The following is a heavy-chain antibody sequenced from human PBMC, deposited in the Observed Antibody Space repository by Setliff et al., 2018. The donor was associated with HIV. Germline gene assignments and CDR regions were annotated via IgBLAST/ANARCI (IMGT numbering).Heavy chain of an antibody. Sequence: PSETLSLTCAVYGGSFNGYSWTWIRQPPGKGLEWIGEINHSGSTNYNPSLKSRVTISVDTSKNQFSLKLSSVTAADTAVFYCARIGSGWSVGWFDPWGQGTLVTVSS. V-gene: IGHV4-34*01. J-gene: IGHJ5*02. CDR3: ARIGSGWSVGWFDP. D-gene: IGHD6-13*01. CDR1: GGSFNGYS. CDR2: INHSGST.